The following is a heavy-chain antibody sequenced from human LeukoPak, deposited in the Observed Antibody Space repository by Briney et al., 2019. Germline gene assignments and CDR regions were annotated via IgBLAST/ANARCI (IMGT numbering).Heavy chain of an antibody. V-gene: IGHV3-7*01. CDR3: ARDPSGYSYGPYFDY. D-gene: IGHD5-18*01. J-gene: IGHJ4*02. CDR1: GFTFSSYW. CDR2: IKQDGSEK. Sequence: AGGSLRLSCAASGFTFSSYWMSWVRQAPGKGLEWVANIKQDGSEKYYVDSVKGRFTISRDNAKNSLYLQMNSLRAEDTAVYYCARDPSGYSYGPYFDYWGQGTLVTVSS.